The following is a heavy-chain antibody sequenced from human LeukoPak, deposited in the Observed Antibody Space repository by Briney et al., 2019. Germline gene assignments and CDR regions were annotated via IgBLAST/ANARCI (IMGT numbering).Heavy chain of an antibody. Sequence: SGGSLRLSCAASGFTFSSYAMSWVRQAPGKGLEWASFISAGGSTYYADSVKGRFTISRDNSKNTLYLQMNSLTAEDTAVYYCAKNSGRGVTMSPYYYYMDVWGKGTTVTVSS. D-gene: IGHD4-17*01. V-gene: IGHV3-23*01. CDR3: AKNSGRGVTMSPYYYYMDV. CDR2: ISAGGST. CDR1: GFTFSSYA. J-gene: IGHJ6*03.